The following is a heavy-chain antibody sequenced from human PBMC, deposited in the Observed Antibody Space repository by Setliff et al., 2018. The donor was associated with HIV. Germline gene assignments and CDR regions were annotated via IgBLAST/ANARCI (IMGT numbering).Heavy chain of an antibody. CDR1: GYTFIRYG. J-gene: IGHJ6*03. V-gene: IGHV1-2*02. D-gene: IGHD5-18*01. CDR3: ARFEGRDKRGYSYGAYYYYMDV. CDR2: INPNSGGT. Sequence: ASVKVSCKASGYTFIRYGISWVRQAPGQGLEWMGWINPNSGGTNYAQKFQGRVNMTRDTSISTTYMELSRLRSDDTAVYYCARFEGRDKRGYSYGAYYYYMDVWGKGTTVTVSS.